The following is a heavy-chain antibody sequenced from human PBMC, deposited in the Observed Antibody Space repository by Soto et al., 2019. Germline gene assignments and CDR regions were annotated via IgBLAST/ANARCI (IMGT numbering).Heavy chain of an antibody. Sequence: EVQLVESGGGLIQPGGSLRLSCAVSGFTVSNNYMSWVRQAPGKGLEGVSVIYSGGYTAYGDSVKGRFTISRDNSKNPLYLQMKTRDPADPPVSYCATHPGGGGYWGQGTLVTVSS. J-gene: IGHJ4*02. D-gene: IGHD3-10*01. CDR2: IYSGGYT. CDR1: GFTVSNNY. CDR3: ATHPGGGGY. V-gene: IGHV3-53*01.